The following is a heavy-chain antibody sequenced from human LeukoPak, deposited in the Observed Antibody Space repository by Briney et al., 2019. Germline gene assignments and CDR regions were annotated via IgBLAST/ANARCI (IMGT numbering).Heavy chain of an antibody. J-gene: IGHJ4*02. CDR1: GGSFSGYY. D-gene: IGHD4-11*01. CDR2: INHGGST. V-gene: IGHV4-34*01. CDR3: AGDYRGSLDY. Sequence: PSETLSLTCAVYGGSFSGYYWSWIRQPPGKGLEWIGEINHGGSTNSNPSLKSRVTISVDTSKNQFSLKLTSVTAADTAVYYCAGDYRGSLDYWGQGTLVTVSS.